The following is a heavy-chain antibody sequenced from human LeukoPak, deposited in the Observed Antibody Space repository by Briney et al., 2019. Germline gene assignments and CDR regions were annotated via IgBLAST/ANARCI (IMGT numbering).Heavy chain of an antibody. CDR3: ARGRDVFWSGYQAHYYYYGMDV. V-gene: IGHV4-34*01. J-gene: IGHJ6*02. CDR2: INHSGST. CDR1: GGSFSGYY. Sequence: SETLSLTCAVYGGSFSGYYWSWIRQPPGKGLEWIGEINHSGSTHYNPSLKSRVTISIDTSKHQFSLKLSSVTAADTAGYYCARGRDVFWSGYQAHYYYYGMDVWGQGTTVIVSS. D-gene: IGHD3-3*01.